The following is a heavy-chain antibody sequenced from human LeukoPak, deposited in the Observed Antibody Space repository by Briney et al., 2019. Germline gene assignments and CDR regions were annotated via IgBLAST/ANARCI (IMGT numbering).Heavy chain of an antibody. Sequence: GGSLRSSCVASGFTFSSYWMSWVRQAPGKGLEWVANIKHDGSDKYYVDSVKGRFTISRDNAKNSLYLQMDSLRVEDTAVYYCARPSAPDWGQGTLVTVSS. CDR3: ARPSAPD. CDR1: GFTFSSYW. D-gene: IGHD2-2*01. J-gene: IGHJ4*02. V-gene: IGHV3-7*01. CDR2: IKHDGSDK.